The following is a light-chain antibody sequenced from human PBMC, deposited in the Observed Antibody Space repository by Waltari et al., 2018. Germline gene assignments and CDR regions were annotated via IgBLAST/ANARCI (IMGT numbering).Light chain of an antibody. CDR2: DVS. CDR1: SSDVGGYTY. CDR3: SSYTSSNTWV. Sequence: QSALTQPASVSGSPGQSTTLSCTGTSSDVGGYTYVSWYQQHPGKAPKLMIYDVSNRPSGVSNRFSGSKTGNTASLTISGLQSEDEADYYCSSYTSSNTWVFGGGTKLTVL. J-gene: IGLJ3*02. V-gene: IGLV2-14*01.